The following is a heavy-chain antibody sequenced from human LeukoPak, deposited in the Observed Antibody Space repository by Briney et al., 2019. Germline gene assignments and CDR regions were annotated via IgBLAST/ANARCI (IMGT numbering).Heavy chain of an antibody. CDR3: ARDDPSNDYGDFDY. CDR1: GFSFSEHY. V-gene: IGHV3-11*01. Sequence: GGSLRPSCAASGFSFSEHYMAWIRQAPGKGLQWLEYISSRRYSTYYAESVKGRITISRDNAKNSVHLQMSSLTVDDTAVYYCARDDPSNDYGDFDYWGQGTLVTVSS. D-gene: IGHD4-17*01. J-gene: IGHJ4*02. CDR2: ISSRRYST.